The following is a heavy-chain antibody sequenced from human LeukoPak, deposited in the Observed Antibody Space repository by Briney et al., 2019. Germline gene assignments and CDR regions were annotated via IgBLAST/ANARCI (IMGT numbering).Heavy chain of an antibody. V-gene: IGHV3-30-3*01. J-gene: IGHJ4*02. CDR1: GFTFSSYA. D-gene: IGHD3-10*01. CDR2: ISYDGSNK. CDR3: AKVPLSFYGSGSYLLH. Sequence: PGGSLRLSCAASGFTFSSYAMHWVRQAPGKGLEWVAVISYDGSNKYYADSVKGRFTISRDNSKNTLYLQMNSLRAEDTAVYYCAKVPLSFYGSGSYLLHWGQGTLVTVSS.